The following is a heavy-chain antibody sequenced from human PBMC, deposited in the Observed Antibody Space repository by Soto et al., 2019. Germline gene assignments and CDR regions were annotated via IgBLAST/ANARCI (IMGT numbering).Heavy chain of an antibody. V-gene: IGHV1-69*01. J-gene: IGHJ4*02. Sequence: QVPLVQSGAEVKKPGSSVKVSCKASGGTFSSYAISWVRQAPGQGLEWMGGIIPIFGTANYAQKFQGRVTITADESTSTAYMELSSLRSEDTAVYYCARDSHYYDSSGYYPYYFDYWGQGTLVTVSS. CDR2: IIPIFGTA. CDR3: ARDSHYYDSSGYYPYYFDY. D-gene: IGHD3-22*01. CDR1: GGTFSSYA.